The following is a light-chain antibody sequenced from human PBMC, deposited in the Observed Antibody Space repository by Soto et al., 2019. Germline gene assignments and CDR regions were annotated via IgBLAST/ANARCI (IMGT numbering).Light chain of an antibody. J-gene: IGKJ1*01. Sequence: EMVLTQSPDTLSLSPGVRSTRSCRASRTVNNNYVAWYQHKPGQAPRLLISRASTRATGIPARFSGTGSGTEFTLTISSLQSEDFAVYYCQQYKNWPQTFGQGTKVDIK. CDR2: RAS. CDR1: RTVNNN. CDR3: QQYKNWPQT. V-gene: IGKV3-15*01.